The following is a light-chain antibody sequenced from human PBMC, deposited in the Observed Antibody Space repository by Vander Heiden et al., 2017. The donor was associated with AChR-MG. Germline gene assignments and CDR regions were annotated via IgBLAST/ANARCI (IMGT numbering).Light chain of an antibody. J-gene: IGKJ4*01. CDR2: AAS. Sequence: AIRITQSPSSLSASTGDRVTITCRASQGISSYLAWYQQKPGKAPKLLIYAASTLQSGVPSRFSGSGSGTDFTLTISCLQSEDFATYYCQQEDSYPRGFGGGTKVEIK. V-gene: IGKV1-8*01. CDR1: QGISSY. CDR3: QQEDSYPRG.